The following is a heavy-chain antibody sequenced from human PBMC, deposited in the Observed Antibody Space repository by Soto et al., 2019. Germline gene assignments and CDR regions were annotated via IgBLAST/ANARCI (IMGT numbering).Heavy chain of an antibody. D-gene: IGHD3-10*01. J-gene: IGHJ5*02. CDR1: DGSISSYY. V-gene: IGHV4-59*01. CDR3: ARASGSGSYFWFDP. CDR2: IYYSGST. Sequence: QVQLQESGPGLVKPSETLSLTCTVSDGSISSYYWSWIRQPPGKGLEWIGNIYYSGSTNYNPSLKSRVTISVDTSKNHFSLKLSSVTAADTAVYYCARASGSGSYFWFDPWGQGTLVTVSS.